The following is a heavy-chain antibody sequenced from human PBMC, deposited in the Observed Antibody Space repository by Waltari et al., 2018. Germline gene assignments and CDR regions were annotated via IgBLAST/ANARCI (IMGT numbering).Heavy chain of an antibody. V-gene: IGHV2-26*01. CDR1: GFSLSNARMG. D-gene: IGHD5-12*01. CDR3: ARKKGDGYNFLLDY. CDR2: IFSNDEK. J-gene: IGHJ4*02. Sequence: QVTLKESGPVLVKPTETLTLTCTVSGFSLSNARMGVSCIRQPPGRALEWLAHIFSNDEKSYSTPLKSRLTISKETSKSQVVLTMTNMDPVDTATYYCARKKGDGYNFLLDYWGQGTLVTVSS.